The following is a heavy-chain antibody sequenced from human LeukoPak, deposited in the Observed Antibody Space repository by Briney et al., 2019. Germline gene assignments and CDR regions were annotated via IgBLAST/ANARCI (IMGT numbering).Heavy chain of an antibody. CDR1: GFTFSRFS. J-gene: IGHJ6*03. D-gene: IGHD2-2*01. CDR3: ARGSTSRDEIYYYYYMDV. V-gene: IGHV3-48*01. Sequence: GGSLRLSCAASGFTFSRFSMHWVRQAPGKGLEWISYISTSGGTTYYADSVKGRFTISRDNAKNSLYLQMNSLRTEDTALYYCARGSTSRDEIYYYYYMDVWGKGTTVTVSS. CDR2: ISTSGGTT.